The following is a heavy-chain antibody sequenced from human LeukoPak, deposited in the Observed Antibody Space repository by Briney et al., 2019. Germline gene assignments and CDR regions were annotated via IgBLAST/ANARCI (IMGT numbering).Heavy chain of an antibody. CDR1: KGSMTSDSYY. J-gene: IGHJ5*02. CDR3: ARLWIVATWFDA. Sequence: ESSETLSLTCTVSKGSMTSDSYYWAWVRQPPGKGLEWIGTIFYSGKTYYSASLKSRVTVSLDTSKKNFSLRLSSVTAADTAVYYCARLWIVATWFDAWGQGALVTVSS. CDR2: IFYSGKT. V-gene: IGHV4-39*02. D-gene: IGHD2-2*03.